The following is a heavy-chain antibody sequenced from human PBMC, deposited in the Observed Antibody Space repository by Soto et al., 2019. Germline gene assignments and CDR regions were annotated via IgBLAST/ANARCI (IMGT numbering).Heavy chain of an antibody. CDR3: AKDPSSSPYYMDV. J-gene: IGHJ6*03. D-gene: IGHD6-13*01. CDR1: GFTFSNFA. Sequence: GGSLRLSCAASGFTFSNFAMSWVRHAPGKGLEWVSEISGSTGSTYYADSVKGRFIISRDNSKNTLHLQMNSLRAEDTAVYYCAKDPSSSPYYMDVWGKGTTVTVSS. V-gene: IGHV3-23*01. CDR2: ISGSTGST.